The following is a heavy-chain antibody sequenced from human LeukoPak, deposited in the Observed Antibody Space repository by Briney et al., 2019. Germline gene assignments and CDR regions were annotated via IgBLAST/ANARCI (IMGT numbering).Heavy chain of an antibody. CDR1: GGSISRGDYD. CDR3: ARHLSARYCSSTSCYWSPSAFDI. Sequence: PSQTLSLTCTVSGGSISRGDYDWSWIRQPPGKGLEWIGCIYYSGSTYYNPSLKSRVTISVDTSKNQFSLKLSSVTAADTAVYYCARHLSARYCSSTSCYWSPSAFDIWGQGTMVTVSS. D-gene: IGHD2-2*01. CDR2: IYYSGST. J-gene: IGHJ3*02. V-gene: IGHV4-30-4*01.